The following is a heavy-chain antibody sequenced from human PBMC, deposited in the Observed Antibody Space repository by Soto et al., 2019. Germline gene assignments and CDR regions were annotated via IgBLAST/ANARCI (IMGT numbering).Heavy chain of an antibody. CDR1: GFTFSTYV. CDR2: ISFDGRSK. Sequence: GGSLRLSCAASGFTFSTYVMHWVRQAPGKGPEWVAVISFDGRSKDYADSVKGRFTISRDNSKNTLYLQMNSLRTEDTAVYYCTSQVAATSRDYWGRGTLVTVSS. J-gene: IGHJ4*02. V-gene: IGHV3-30*03. CDR3: TSQVAATSRDY. D-gene: IGHD2-15*01.